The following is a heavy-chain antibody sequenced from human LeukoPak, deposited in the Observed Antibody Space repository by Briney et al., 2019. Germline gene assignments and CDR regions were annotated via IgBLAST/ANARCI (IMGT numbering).Heavy chain of an antibody. CDR3: ARSFYDILIGYYQYFDY. CDR1: GFTFSSYG. D-gene: IGHD3-9*01. V-gene: IGHV3-33*01. J-gene: IGHJ4*02. CDR2: IWYDGSNK. Sequence: GGSLRLSCAASGFTFSSYGMHWVRQAPGKGLEWVAVIWYDGSNKYYAHSVKGRFTISRDNSKNTLYIQMNSLRAEDTAVYYCARSFYDILIGYYQYFDYWGQGTLVTVSS.